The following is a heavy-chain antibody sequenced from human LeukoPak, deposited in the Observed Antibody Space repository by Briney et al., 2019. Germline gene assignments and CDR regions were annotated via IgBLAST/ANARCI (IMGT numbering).Heavy chain of an antibody. CDR3: AKDAPDTAMAYNWFDP. Sequence: GGSLRLSCAASGFTFSSYAMSWVRQAPRKGLEWVSAISGSGGSTYYADSVKGRFTISRDNSKNTLYLQMNSLRAEDTAVYYCAKDAPDTAMAYNWFDPWGQGTLVTVSS. CDR2: ISGSGGST. CDR1: GFTFSSYA. V-gene: IGHV3-23*01. J-gene: IGHJ5*02. D-gene: IGHD5-18*01.